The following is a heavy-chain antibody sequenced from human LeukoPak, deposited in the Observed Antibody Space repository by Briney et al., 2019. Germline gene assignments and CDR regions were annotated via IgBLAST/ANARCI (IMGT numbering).Heavy chain of an antibody. V-gene: IGHV4-34*01. CDR3: ARAGSYGSGISRAFDI. J-gene: IGHJ3*02. D-gene: IGHD3-10*01. Sequence: SETLSLTCAVYGGSFSGYYWSWIRQPPGKGLEWIGEINHSGSTNYNPSLKSRVTISVDTSKNQFSLKLSSVTAADTAVYYCARAGSYGSGISRAFDIWGQGTMVTVSS. CDR1: GGSFSGYY. CDR2: INHSGST.